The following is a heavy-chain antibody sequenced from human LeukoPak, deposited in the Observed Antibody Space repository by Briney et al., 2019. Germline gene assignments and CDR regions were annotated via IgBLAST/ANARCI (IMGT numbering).Heavy chain of an antibody. CDR1: GDSISSSSYY. CDR3: ARDNIVVVPAAPGGWFDP. J-gene: IGHJ5*02. Sequence: SETLSLTCTVSGDSISSSSYYWGWIRQPPGKGLEWIGSIYYSGSTYYDPSLKSRVTISVDTSKNQFSLKLSSVTAADTAVYYCARDNIVVVPAAPGGWFDPWGQGTLVTVSS. CDR2: IYYSGST. D-gene: IGHD2-2*01. V-gene: IGHV4-39*07.